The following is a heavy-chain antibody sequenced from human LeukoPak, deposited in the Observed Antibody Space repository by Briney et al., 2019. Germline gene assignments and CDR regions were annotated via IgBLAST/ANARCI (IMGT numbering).Heavy chain of an antibody. CDR3: ASRRGGIVGDY. V-gene: IGHV3-33*08. J-gene: IGHJ4*02. CDR2: IWYDGSNK. CDR1: GFTFSRYW. D-gene: IGHD2-15*01. Sequence: GGSLRLSCAASGFTFSRYWMHWVRQAPGKGLEWVALIWYDGSNKYYADSVKGRFTISRDNSKNTVYLQMNSLRAEDTAVYYCASRRGGIVGDYWGQGTLVTVSS.